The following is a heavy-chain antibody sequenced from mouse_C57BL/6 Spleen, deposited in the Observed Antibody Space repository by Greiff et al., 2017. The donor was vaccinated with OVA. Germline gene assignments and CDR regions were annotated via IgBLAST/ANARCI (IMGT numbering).Heavy chain of an antibody. CDR3: TTRNYFDD. Sequence: VQLQQSGAELVRPGASVKLSCTASGFNIKDDYMHWVKQRPEQGLEWIGWIDPENGDTEYASKFQGKATITADTSSNTAYLQLSSLTSEDTAVYYCTTRNYFDDWGKGTTLTVSS. CDR1: GFNIKDDY. CDR2: IDPENGDT. V-gene: IGHV14-4*01. J-gene: IGHJ2*01.